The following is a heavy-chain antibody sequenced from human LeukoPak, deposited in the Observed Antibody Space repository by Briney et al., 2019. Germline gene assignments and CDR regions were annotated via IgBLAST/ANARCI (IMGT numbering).Heavy chain of an antibody. J-gene: IGHJ4*02. CDR3: AREAAYCGGDCYFDY. Sequence: GGSLRLSCAASGFTFSSYSMNWVRQAPGKGLEWVSYISSSSSTIYYADSVKGRFTISRGNAKNSLYLQMNSLRAEDTAVYYCAREAAYCGGDCYFDYWGQGTLVTVSS. V-gene: IGHV3-48*01. D-gene: IGHD2-21*01. CDR1: GFTFSSYS. CDR2: ISSSSSTI.